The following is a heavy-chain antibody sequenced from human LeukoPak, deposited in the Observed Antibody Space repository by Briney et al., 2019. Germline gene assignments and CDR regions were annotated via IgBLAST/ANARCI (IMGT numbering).Heavy chain of an antibody. CDR1: GGSISSYY. CDR3: GRENSRGWYHVVRDYNWFAP. J-gene: IGHJ5*02. V-gene: IGHV4-4*07. Sequence: SETLSLTCTVSGGSISSYYWSWIRQPAGKGLEWIGRIYTSGSTNYNPSLKSRVTMSVDTSKNQFSLKLSSVTAADTAVYYCGRENSRGWYHVVRDYNWFAPWGRETLVTVPS. D-gene: IGHD6-19*01. CDR2: IYTSGST.